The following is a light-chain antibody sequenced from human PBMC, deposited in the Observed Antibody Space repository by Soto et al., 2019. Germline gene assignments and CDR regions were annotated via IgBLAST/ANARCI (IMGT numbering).Light chain of an antibody. CDR2: AAS. CDR3: QQTSSYPIT. CDR1: QNVSTY. V-gene: IGKV1-39*01. J-gene: IGKJ5*01. Sequence: DIQMTQSPSSLSASVGDRVTISCRASQNVSTYLNWYRVKGGTAPQSLIYAASTLHSGLSSRFSDSGSATDVTLSISSLQPEYCAVYYCQQTSSYPITFGLATRLEIK.